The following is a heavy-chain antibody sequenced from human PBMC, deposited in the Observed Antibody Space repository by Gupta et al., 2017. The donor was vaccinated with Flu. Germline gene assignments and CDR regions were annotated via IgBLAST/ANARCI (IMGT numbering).Heavy chain of an antibody. V-gene: IGHV3-74*01. CDR3: ARDGACDCSGGSCYSWCDP. CDR1: RSYW. CDR2: IKSDESSA. J-gene: IGHJ5*02. Sequence: RSYWRHWVRQAPGKGLVWVSRIKSDESSASYAYSVKGRFTISRDNAKNTLYLQMNSLRAEDTAVYYCARDGACDCSGGSCYSWCDPWGQGTLVTVSS. D-gene: IGHD2-15*01.